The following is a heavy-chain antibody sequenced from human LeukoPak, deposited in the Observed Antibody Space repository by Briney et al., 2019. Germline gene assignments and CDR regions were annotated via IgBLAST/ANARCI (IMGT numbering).Heavy chain of an antibody. CDR3: AKGSRLGDPLYCSGGSCYGLFDY. CDR2: ISGSGGST. V-gene: IGHV3-23*01. Sequence: GGSLRLSCAASGFTFSSYAMSWVRQAPGKGLEWVSAISGSGGSTCHADSVKGRFTISRDNSKNTLYLQMNSLRAEDTAVYYCAKGSRLGDPLYCSGGSCYGLFDYWGQGTLVTASS. CDR1: GFTFSSYA. J-gene: IGHJ4*02. D-gene: IGHD2-15*01.